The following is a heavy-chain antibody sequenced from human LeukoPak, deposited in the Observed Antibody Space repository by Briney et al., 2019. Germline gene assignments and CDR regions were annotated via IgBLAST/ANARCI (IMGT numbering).Heavy chain of an antibody. Sequence: GASVKVSCKASGYTFTSYGISWVRQAPGQGLEWMGWISAYNGNTNYAQKLQGRVTMTTDTSTSTAYMELRSLRSDDTAVYYRARGIGYCSITSFYAFDYWGQGTLVTVSS. CDR1: GYTFTSYG. CDR3: ARGIGYCSITSFYAFDY. D-gene: IGHD2-2*01. J-gene: IGHJ4*02. CDR2: ISAYNGNT. V-gene: IGHV1-18*01.